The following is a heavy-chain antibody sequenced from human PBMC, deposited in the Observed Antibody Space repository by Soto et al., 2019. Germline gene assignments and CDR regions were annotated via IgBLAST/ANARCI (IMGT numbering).Heavy chain of an antibody. J-gene: IGHJ5*02. V-gene: IGHV1-2*02. CDR3: ARGTEP. Sequence: QVQLVQSGAEVKKPGASVKVSYVASGYTFTDHYIHWVRQAPGQGLEWMGWINPHSGDTNYAQKFQGRVTMTRDTSISTAYMELSRLRSDDTAVYYCARGTEPWGQGTLVTVSS. CDR1: GYTFTDHY. CDR2: INPHSGDT. D-gene: IGHD3-10*01.